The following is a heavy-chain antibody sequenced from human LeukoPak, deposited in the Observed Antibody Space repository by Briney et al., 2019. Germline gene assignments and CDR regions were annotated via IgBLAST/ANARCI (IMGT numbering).Heavy chain of an antibody. V-gene: IGHV3-48*01. Sequence: GGSLRLSCAASGFTFSSYSMNWVRQAPGKGLELVSYISSSSSTIYYADSAKGRFTISRDNAKNSLYLQMNSLRAEDTAVYYCARDGGAPWLRSGYYFDYWGQGTLVTVSS. D-gene: IGHD5-12*01. CDR3: ARDGGAPWLRSGYYFDY. J-gene: IGHJ4*02. CDR1: GFTFSSYS. CDR2: ISSSSSTI.